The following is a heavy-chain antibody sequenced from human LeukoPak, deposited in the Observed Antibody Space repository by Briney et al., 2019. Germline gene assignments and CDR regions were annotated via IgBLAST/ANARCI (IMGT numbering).Heavy chain of an antibody. Sequence: ASVKVSCKASGYTFTSYGISWVRQAPGQGLEWMGWISAYNGNTNYAQKLQGRVTMTTDTSTSTAYMELRSLRSDDTAVYYCARASDNYFFSSPSDYWGQGTLVTVSS. J-gene: IGHJ4*02. V-gene: IGHV1-18*01. D-gene: IGHD4/OR15-4a*01. CDR3: ARASDNYFFSSPSDY. CDR1: GYTFTSYG. CDR2: ISAYNGNT.